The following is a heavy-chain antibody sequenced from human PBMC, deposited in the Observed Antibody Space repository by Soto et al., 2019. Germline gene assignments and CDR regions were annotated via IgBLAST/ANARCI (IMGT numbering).Heavy chain of an antibody. V-gene: IGHV4-34*01. CDR2: INHSGRT. CDR1: GGSFSGYY. D-gene: IGHD2-15*01. J-gene: IGHJ4*02. Sequence: QVQLQQWGAGLLKPSETLSLTCAVYGGSFSGYYWSWIRQPPGKGLEWIGEINHSGRTNYTPSLKRRVTRSVDTSKNQFSLKLSSVTAADTAVYYCASCGVVVAARSYFAYWGQGTLVTVSS. CDR3: ASCGVVVAARSYFAY.